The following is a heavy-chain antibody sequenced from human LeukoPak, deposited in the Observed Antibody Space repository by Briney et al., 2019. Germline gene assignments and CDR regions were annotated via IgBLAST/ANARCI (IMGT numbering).Heavy chain of an antibody. Sequence: GGSLRLSCAASGFTVSSSYMNWVRQAPGKGLEWVSYISGSGNAKHYTDSVKGRFTISRDNAKNALYLQMNSLRAEDTAVYFCARDYLYAFDYWGQGTLVTVSS. CDR1: GFTVSSSY. CDR2: ISGSGNAK. J-gene: IGHJ4*02. V-gene: IGHV3-48*01. D-gene: IGHD2-2*01. CDR3: ARDYLYAFDY.